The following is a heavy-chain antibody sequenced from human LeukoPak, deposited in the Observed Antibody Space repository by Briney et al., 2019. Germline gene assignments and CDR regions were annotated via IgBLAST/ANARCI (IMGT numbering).Heavy chain of an antibody. CDR2: ISAYNGNT. CDR3: VRDGEGVAISVNYWFDP. Sequence: ASVKVSCKASGYTFTSYGISWVRQAPGQGLEWMGWISAYNGNTNYAQKFQGRVTMTRDTSISTAYMELRSLRSDDTAVYYCVRDGEGVAISVNYWFDPWGQGTLVTVSS. D-gene: IGHD3-10*01. J-gene: IGHJ5*02. CDR1: GYTFTSYG. V-gene: IGHV1-18*01.